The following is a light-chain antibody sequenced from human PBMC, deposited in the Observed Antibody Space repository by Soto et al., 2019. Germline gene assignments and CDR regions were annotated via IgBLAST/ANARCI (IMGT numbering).Light chain of an antibody. Sequence: QSALTQPASVSGSPGQSITISCTGTSSDVGGYNYVSWYQQLPGKAPKLMIYDVNNRPSGVSNRFSGSKSGNTASLTISGLQAEDEADYYCSSYTGSSTFVFGTRTKVTV. CDR1: SSDVGGYNY. CDR2: DVN. CDR3: SSYTGSSTFV. V-gene: IGLV2-14*01. J-gene: IGLJ1*01.